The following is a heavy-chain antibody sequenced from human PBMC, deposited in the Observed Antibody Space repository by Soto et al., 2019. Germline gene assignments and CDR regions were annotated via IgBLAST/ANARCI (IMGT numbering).Heavy chain of an antibody. CDR2: IDGSGATK. D-gene: IGHD3-10*01. CDR3: ARGFGRFSY. V-gene: IGHV3-48*03. Sequence: EVQLLESGGGLVQPGGSLRLSCGVSGFTFNDFEMNWVRQAPGKGLEWLAYIDGSGATKKYADSVRGRFTISRDNANNSLFLQMSSLCAADMAMYYCARGFGRFSYWGQGTMVSVSS. CDR1: GFTFNDFE. J-gene: IGHJ4*02.